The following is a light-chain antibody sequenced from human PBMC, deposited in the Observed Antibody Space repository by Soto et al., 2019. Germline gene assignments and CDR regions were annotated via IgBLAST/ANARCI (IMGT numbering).Light chain of an antibody. CDR2: GAS. V-gene: IGKV3-20*01. Sequence: EIVLTQSPGTLSLSPGESATLSCRASQSVIRTYLAWYQQKPGQAPRLLIYGASSRATGIPDRFSGSGSGTDFTLTIRRLEPEDFAVYYCQQYGSSPITFGQGTRLEIK. CDR3: QQYGSSPIT. J-gene: IGKJ5*01. CDR1: QSVIRTY.